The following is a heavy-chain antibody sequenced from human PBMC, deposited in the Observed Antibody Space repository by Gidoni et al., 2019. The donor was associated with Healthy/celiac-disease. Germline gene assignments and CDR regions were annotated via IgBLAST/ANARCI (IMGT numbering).Heavy chain of an antibody. CDR1: GGSISSYY. D-gene: IGHD6-13*01. CDR2: IYYSGST. J-gene: IGHJ4*02. V-gene: IGHV4-59*01. CDR3: ASAAAGTPYFDY. Sequence: QVQLQESGPGLVKPSETLSLTCTVSGGSISSYYWSWIRQPPGKGLEWIGYIYYSGSTNYHPSLKSRVTISVDTSKNQFSLKLSSVTAADTAVYYCASAAAGTPYFDYWGQGTLVTVSS.